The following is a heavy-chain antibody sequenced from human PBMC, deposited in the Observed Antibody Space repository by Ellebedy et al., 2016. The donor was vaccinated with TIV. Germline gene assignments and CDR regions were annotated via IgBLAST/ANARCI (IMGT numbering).Heavy chain of an antibody. Sequence: GESLKISCAASGFTFVSHAMTWVRQAPGTGLEWVSAINGRGGTTYYADSVKGRFTISRDNSRNTLYLQMNSLRAEDTAIYYCAKGRSGTYIHHAFDYWGQGTLVTVSS. D-gene: IGHD1-14*01. CDR2: INGRGGTT. J-gene: IGHJ4*02. CDR1: GFTFVSHA. V-gene: IGHV3-23*01. CDR3: AKGRSGTYIHHAFDY.